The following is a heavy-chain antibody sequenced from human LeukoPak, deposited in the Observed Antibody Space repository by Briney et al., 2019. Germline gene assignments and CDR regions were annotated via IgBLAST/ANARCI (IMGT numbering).Heavy chain of an antibody. CDR2: IHYSGST. D-gene: IGHD4-17*01. CDR3: ARDRRMTTVHSRYYYYGMDV. J-gene: IGHJ6*02. V-gene: IGHV4-31*11. CDR1: GGSFSGYY. Sequence: SETLSLTCAVYGGSFSGYYWSWIRQHPGKGLEWIGYIHYSGSTYYNPSLKSRVTISVDTSKNQFSLKLSSVTAADTAVYYCARDRRMTTVHSRYYYYGMDVWGQGTTVTVSS.